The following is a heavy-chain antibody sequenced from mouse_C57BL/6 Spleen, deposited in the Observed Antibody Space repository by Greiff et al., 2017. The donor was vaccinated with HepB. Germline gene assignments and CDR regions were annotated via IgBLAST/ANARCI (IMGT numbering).Heavy chain of an antibody. CDR2: ISTGGSYT. CDR1: GFTFSSYG. V-gene: IGHV5-6*01. Sequence: EVKLVESGGDLVKPGGSLKLSCAASGFTFSSYGMSWVRQTPDKRLEWVATISTGGSYTNYPDSVKGRITISKDNAKNTLYLQMSSLKSEDTAMYYCARHDALYSKYIDYWGQGTTLTVSS. J-gene: IGHJ2*01. CDR3: ARHDALYSKYIDY. D-gene: IGHD2-5*01.